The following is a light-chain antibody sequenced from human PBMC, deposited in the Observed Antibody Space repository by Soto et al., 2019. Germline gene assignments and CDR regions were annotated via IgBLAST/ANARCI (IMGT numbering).Light chain of an antibody. CDR1: SSDVGGYNY. Sequence: QSALTQPASVSGSPGQSITISCTGTSSDVGGYNYVSWHQQHPGKAPKLMIYEVSKPPSGVSNRFSGSKSGNTASLTIAGRQAEDEVDYYCSSYTSSSTQVFGGGTKLTVL. CDR3: SSYTSSSTQV. CDR2: EVS. J-gene: IGLJ2*01. V-gene: IGLV2-14*01.